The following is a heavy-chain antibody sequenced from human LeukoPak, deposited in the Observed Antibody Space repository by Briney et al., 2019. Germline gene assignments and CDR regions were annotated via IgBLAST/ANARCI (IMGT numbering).Heavy chain of an antibody. D-gene: IGHD5-24*01. CDR3: ARRITHDAFDI. V-gene: IGHV4-61*02. CDR2: IYTSGST. CDR1: GGSISSGSYY. J-gene: IGHJ3*02. Sequence: SQTLSLTCTVSGGSISSGSYYWSWIRQPAGKGLEWIGRIYTSGSTNYNPSLKSRVTISVDTSKNQFSLKLSSVTAADTAVYYCARRITHDAFDIWGQGTMVTVSS.